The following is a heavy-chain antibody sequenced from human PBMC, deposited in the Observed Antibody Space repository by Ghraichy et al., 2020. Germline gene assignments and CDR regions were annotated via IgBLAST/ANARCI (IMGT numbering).Heavy chain of an antibody. V-gene: IGHV3-48*02. CDR2: IRSSSSAI. CDR3: ARSYGDYPRLYGMDV. J-gene: IGHJ6*02. CDR1: GFTFSDYS. D-gene: IGHD4-17*01. Sequence: GGSLRLSCAASGFTFSDYSMNWVRQAPGKGLEWVSYIRSSSSAIHYADSVKGRFTISRDNAKNSLYLQMNGLRDEDTAVYYCARSYGDYPRLYGMDVWGHGTTVTVSS.